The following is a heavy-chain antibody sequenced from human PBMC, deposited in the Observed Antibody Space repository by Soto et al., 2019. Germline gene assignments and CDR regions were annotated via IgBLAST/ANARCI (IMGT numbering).Heavy chain of an antibody. CDR1: GFTFSSYA. CDR2: IGASGAGT. J-gene: IGHJ4*02. D-gene: IGHD1-26*01. Sequence: GGSLRLSCAASGFTFSSYAMSWVRQAPGKGLEWVSAIGASGAGTYYAEYVKGRFTISIDHSKNTLYLQMNSLRAEDTAVYYCALRKTGSYFDYWGQGTLVTVSS. V-gene: IGHV3-23*01. CDR3: ALRKTGSYFDY.